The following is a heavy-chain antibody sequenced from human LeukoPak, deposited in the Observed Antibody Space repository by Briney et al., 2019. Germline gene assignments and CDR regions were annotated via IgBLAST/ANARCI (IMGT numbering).Heavy chain of an antibody. D-gene: IGHD2-21*02. J-gene: IGHJ4*02. CDR1: GFTFSSYE. Sequence: GGSLRLSCAASGFTFSSYEMNWVRQAPGKGLEWVSYISSSGSTIYYAGSVKGRFTISRGNAKNSLYLQMNSLRAEDTAVYYCALWDCGGDCPGNFNDYWGQGTLVTVSS. V-gene: IGHV3-48*03. CDR3: ALWDCGGDCPGNFNDY. CDR2: ISSSGSTI.